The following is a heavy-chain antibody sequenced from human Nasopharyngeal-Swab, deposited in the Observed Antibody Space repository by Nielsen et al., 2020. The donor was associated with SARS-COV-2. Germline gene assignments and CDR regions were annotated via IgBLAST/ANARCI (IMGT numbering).Heavy chain of an antibody. J-gene: IGHJ4*02. CDR2: ISGSGGST. D-gene: IGHD6-13*01. CDR1: GFTFSSYA. Sequence: GGSLRLSCAASGFTFSSYAMSWVRQAPGKGLEWVSAISGSGGSTYYADSVKGRFTISRDNSKNTLYLQMNSLRAEDTAVYYCAKDVGSGQQLALYHFDYWGQGTLVTVSS. V-gene: IGHV3-23*01. CDR3: AKDVGSGQQLALYHFDY.